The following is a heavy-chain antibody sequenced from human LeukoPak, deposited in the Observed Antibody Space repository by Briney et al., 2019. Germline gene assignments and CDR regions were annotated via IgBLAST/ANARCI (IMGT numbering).Heavy chain of an antibody. CDR1: GFTFSSYG. J-gene: IGHJ6*02. D-gene: IGHD1-1*01. Sequence: GRSLRLSCAASGFTFSSYGMHWVRQAPGKGLEWVAVIWYDGSNKYYADSVKGRFTISRDNSKNTLYLQMNSLRAEDTAVYYCARDPYGTYYYYDGMDVWGQGTTVTVSS. CDR2: IWYDGSNK. CDR3: ARDPYGTYYYYDGMDV. V-gene: IGHV3-33*01.